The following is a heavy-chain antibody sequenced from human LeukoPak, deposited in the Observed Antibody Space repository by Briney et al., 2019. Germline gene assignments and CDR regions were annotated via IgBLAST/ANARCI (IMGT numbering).Heavy chain of an antibody. D-gene: IGHD4-17*01. CDR1: GFTFSSYS. V-gene: IGHV3-21*01. J-gene: IGHJ6*03. CDR3: ARDSADYGDYFGDYYYYYMDV. CDR2: ISSSSSYI. Sequence: KTGGSLRLSCAASGFTFSSYSIHWVRQAPGKGLEWVSCISSSSSYIYYADSVKGRFTISRDNAKNSLYLQMNSLRAEDTAVYYCARDSADYGDYFGDYYYYYMDVWGKGTTVTVSS.